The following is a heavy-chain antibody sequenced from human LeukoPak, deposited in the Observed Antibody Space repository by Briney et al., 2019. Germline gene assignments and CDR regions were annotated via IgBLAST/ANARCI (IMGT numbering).Heavy chain of an antibody. CDR2: IYHSGST. Sequence: SETLSLTCAVSGGSISSSNWWSWVRQPPGKGLEWIGEIYHSGSTNYNPSLKSRVTISVDKSKNQFSLKLSSVTAADTAVYYCARVTANPQEAYFDYWGQGTLVTVSS. J-gene: IGHJ4*02. CDR1: GGSISSSNW. CDR3: ARVTANPQEAYFDY. D-gene: IGHD5-18*01. V-gene: IGHV4-4*02.